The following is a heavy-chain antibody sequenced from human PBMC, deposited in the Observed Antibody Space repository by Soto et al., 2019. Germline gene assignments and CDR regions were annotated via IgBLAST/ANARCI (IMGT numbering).Heavy chain of an antibody. CDR1: GFTFSSYA. V-gene: IGHV3-23*01. Sequence: EVQLLESGGDLVQPGGSLRLSCAASGFTFSSYAMSWVRQAPGKGLEWVSTISGGGASTYYADSVKGRFTISRDNSKNTLHLQMNILSAEDTAVYYCAKGTMAAGRLFDYWGQGTLVTVSS. CDR3: AKGTMAAGRLFDY. D-gene: IGHD6-13*01. J-gene: IGHJ4*02. CDR2: ISGGGAST.